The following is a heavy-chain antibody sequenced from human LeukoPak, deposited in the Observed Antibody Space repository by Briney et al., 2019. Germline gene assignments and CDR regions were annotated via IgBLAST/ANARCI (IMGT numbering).Heavy chain of an antibody. CDR2: INPNSGGT. D-gene: IGHD3-10*01. J-gene: IGHJ5*02. Sequence: ASVKVSCKASGYTFTDYFIHWVRQAPGQGLECVGWINPNSGGTNYAQKFQGRVTMTRDTSISTAYMELSRLRSDDTAVYYCARGGSGSYFSWLDPWGQGTLVTVSS. CDR3: ARGGSGSYFSWLDP. CDR1: GYTFTDYF. V-gene: IGHV1-2*02.